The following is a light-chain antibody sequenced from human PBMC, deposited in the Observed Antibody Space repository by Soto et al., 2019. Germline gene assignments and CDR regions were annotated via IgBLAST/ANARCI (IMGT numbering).Light chain of an antibody. Sequence: SVPGPPGSVSGSTGQSLSISCTGTISDVGGYKHVSWYQHHPGKAPKLMIFDVIKRPSGVPDRFSGYKSGNTASLTISGLQAQDEADYCCSSSAGSYTYVSGTGSKVTV. CDR1: ISDVGGYKH. J-gene: IGLJ1*01. V-gene: IGLV2-11*01. CDR3: SSSAGSYTYV. CDR2: DVI.